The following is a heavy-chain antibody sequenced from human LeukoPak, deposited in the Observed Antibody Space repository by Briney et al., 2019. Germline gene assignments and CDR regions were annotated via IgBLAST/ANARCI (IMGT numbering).Heavy chain of an antibody. Sequence: SETLSLTCTVSGGSISTYYWSCIPQPPGKGLECIGYIFYTGSTSYIRSLKSRVTISVYTSKNQFSLKLDSVSAADTAVYYCARSSGYYYVDFDSWGQGTLVTVSS. CDR3: ARSSGYYYVDFDS. D-gene: IGHD3-22*01. V-gene: IGHV4-59*08. J-gene: IGHJ4*02. CDR1: GGSISTYY. CDR2: IFYTGST.